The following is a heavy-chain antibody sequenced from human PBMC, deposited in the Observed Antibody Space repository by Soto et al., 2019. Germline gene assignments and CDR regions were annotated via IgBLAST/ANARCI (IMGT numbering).Heavy chain of an antibody. Sequence: QVQLVQSGAEVKKPGSSVKVSCKASGGTFSSYTISWVRQAPGQGLEWMGRIIPILGIANYAQKFQGRVTITADKSTSTAYLELSGLGSEDTAVYYCARAPGYSSSWAFDYWGQGTLVTVSS. V-gene: IGHV1-69*02. CDR3: ARAPGYSSSWAFDY. CDR2: IIPILGIA. CDR1: GGTFSSYT. D-gene: IGHD6-13*01. J-gene: IGHJ4*02.